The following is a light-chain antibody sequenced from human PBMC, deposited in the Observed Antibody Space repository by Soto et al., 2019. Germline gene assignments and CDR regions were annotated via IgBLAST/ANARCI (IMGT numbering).Light chain of an antibody. J-gene: IGLJ1*01. Sequence: QSALTQPASVSGSPGQSITISCTGTSSDVGGYNFVSWYQQHPGKVPKLMIFDVNRRPSGVSDRFSGSKSGNTASLTISGLQAEDECYYYFCSYTSSSTHFFGSGTKLTVL. CDR3: CSYTSSSTHF. CDR2: DVN. CDR1: SSDVGGYNF. V-gene: IGLV2-14*03.